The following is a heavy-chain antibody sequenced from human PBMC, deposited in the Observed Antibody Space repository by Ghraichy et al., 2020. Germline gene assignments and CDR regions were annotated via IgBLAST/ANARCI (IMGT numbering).Heavy chain of an antibody. CDR3: ARRLNFLDS. J-gene: IGHJ4*02. CDR2: ISSSGNTI. CDR1: GFNLSDYY. D-gene: IGHD3-3*01. Sequence: GESLNISCAASGFNLSDYYMSWIRQAPGKGLEWVSYISSSGNTIYYADSLKGRITVSRDNTKNSLYLQMNSLRAEDTALYFCARRLNFLDSWGQGTLVTVSS. V-gene: IGHV3-11*01.